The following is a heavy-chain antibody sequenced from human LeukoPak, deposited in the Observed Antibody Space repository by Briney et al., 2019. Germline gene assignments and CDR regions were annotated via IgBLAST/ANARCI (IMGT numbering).Heavy chain of an antibody. V-gene: IGHV4-59*01. CDR2: IYYSGST. CDR3: ASSDILTGYYHFDY. J-gene: IGHJ4*02. CDR1: GGSITTYY. Sequence: KPSETLSLTCTVSGGSITTYYWSWIRQPPGKGLEWIGYIYYSGSTNYNPSLKSRVTISVDTSKNQFSLKLSSVTAADTAVYYCASSDILTGYYHFDYWGQGTLVTVSS. D-gene: IGHD3-9*01.